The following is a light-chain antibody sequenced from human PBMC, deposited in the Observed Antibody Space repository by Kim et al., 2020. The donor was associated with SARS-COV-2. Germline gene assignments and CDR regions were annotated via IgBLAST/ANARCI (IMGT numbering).Light chain of an antibody. J-gene: IGLJ3*02. V-gene: IGLV3-25*03. CDR1: ALPNQY. CDR2: EDT. CDR3: QSSDSSDTFWV. Sequence: PGQTARITCLGGALPNQYAYWCQQKPGQAPVLGRYEDTERPSGIPERFSGSTSGTTVTLTISGVQAEDEADYYCQSSDSSDTFWVFGGGTQLTVL.